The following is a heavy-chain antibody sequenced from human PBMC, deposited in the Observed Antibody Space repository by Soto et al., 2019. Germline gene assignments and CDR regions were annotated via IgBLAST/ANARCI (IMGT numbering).Heavy chain of an antibody. CDR3: ARDSSGLSY. CDR1: SGSISSYY. J-gene: IGHJ4*02. V-gene: IGHV4-59*01. CDR2: IYYSGST. Sequence: SETLSLTCTVSSGSISSYYWSWIRQPPGKGLEWIGYIYYSGSTNYNPSLKSRVTISVDTSKNQFSLKLSSVTAADTAVYYCARDSSGLSYWGQGTLVTVSS. D-gene: IGHD6-19*01.